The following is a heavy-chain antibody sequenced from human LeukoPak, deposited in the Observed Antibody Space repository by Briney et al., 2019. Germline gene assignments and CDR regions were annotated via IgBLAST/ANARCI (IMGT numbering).Heavy chain of an antibody. CDR1: GGSFSGYY. V-gene: IGHV4-34*01. J-gene: IGHJ4*02. CDR2: INHRGGT. CDR3: ARALGGYYDSSGYGL. Sequence: SETLSLTCAVYGGSFSGYYWSWVRQPPGKGLEWRGEINHRGGTKYNPSLTSGVTISLDTSKHQFSLKLSSVPAADTAVYYCARALGGYYDSSGYGLWGQGTLVTVSS. D-gene: IGHD3-22*01.